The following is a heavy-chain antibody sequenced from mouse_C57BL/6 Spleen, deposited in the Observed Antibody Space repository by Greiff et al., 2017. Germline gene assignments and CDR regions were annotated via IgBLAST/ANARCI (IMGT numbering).Heavy chain of an antibody. D-gene: IGHD1-1*01. CDR1: GYAFSSSW. CDR2: IYPGDGDT. Sequence: VKLQESGPELVKPGASVKISCKASGYAFSSSWMNWVKQRPGKGLEWIGRIYPGDGDTNYNGKLKGKATLTADKSSSTAYMQRLSLTSEDSAFYVWSRQITTVVARAMDYWGQGTSVTVSS. CDR3: SRQITTVVARAMDY. J-gene: IGHJ4*01. V-gene: IGHV1-82*01.